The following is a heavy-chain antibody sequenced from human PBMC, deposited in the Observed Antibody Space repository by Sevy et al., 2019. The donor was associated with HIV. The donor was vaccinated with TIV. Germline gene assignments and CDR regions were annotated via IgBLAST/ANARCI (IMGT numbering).Heavy chain of an antibody. CDR3: ARGRSPKRLPLLYSGYDHMTAHFFDY. CDR2: VDHSGGT. CDR1: GESVSSSY. J-gene: IGHJ4*02. V-gene: IGHV4-34*01. D-gene: IGHD5-12*01. Sequence: SETLSLTCAVYGESVSSSYWTWIRQPPGGGLDWVGEVDHSGGTSYNPSLKGRATGSLDTSKRQFSLRLDSVTAADTAVYFCARGRSPKRLPLLYSGYDHMTAHFFDYWGQGALVTVPS.